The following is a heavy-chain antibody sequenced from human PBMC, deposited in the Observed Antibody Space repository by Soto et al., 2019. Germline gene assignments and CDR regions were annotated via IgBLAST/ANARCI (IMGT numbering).Heavy chain of an antibody. CDR1: GYTFTSYG. CDR3: ARGRYYDFWSGYSPAYYYMDV. D-gene: IGHD3-3*01. V-gene: IGHV1-18*01. CDR2: ISAYNGNT. Sequence: ASVKVSCKASGYTFTSYGISWVRQAPGQGLEWMGWISAYNGNTNYAQKLQGRVTMTTDTSTSTAYMELRSLRSDDTAVYYCARGRYYDFWSGYSPAYYYMDVWGKGTTVTVSS. J-gene: IGHJ6*03.